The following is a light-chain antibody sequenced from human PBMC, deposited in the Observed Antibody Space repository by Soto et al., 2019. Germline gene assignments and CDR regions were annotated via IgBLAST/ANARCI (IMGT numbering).Light chain of an antibody. V-gene: IGLV2-14*03. CDR3: SSYSRTSTLV. Sequence: HSVLTQPASVSESPGQSITISCTGTSSDVGGYNYVSWYQQHPGKAPKLMIYDVSDRPSGVSNRFSGSKSGNTASLTISGLQAEDEADYYCSSYSRTSTLVFGGGTKLTVL. CDR2: DVS. J-gene: IGLJ2*01. CDR1: SSDVGGYNY.